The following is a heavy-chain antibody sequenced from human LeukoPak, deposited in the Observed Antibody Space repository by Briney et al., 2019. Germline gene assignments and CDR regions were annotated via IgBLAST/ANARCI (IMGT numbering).Heavy chain of an antibody. CDR3: AGSYYYDSSGYFAHDY. V-gene: IGHV4-39*07. J-gene: IGHJ4*02. Sequence: SETLSLTCTVSGGSISTSNYFWGWIRQPPGKGLEWIGNNSPSLKSRVTISLDTSRNQFSLKLNSVTAADTAVYYCAGSYYYDSSGYFAHDYWGQGTLVTVSS. CDR1: GGSISTSNYF. D-gene: IGHD3-22*01.